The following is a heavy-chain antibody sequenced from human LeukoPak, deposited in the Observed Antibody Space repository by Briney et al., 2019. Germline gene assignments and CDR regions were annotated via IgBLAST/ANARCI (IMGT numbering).Heavy chain of an antibody. J-gene: IGHJ3*02. CDR2: INHSGST. D-gene: IGHD3-22*01. Sequence: SKTLSLTCAVYGGSFSGYYWSWIRQPPGKGLEWIGEINHSGSTNYNPSLKSRVTISVDTSKNQFSLKLSSVTAADTAVYYCAREDRGVVVITTLDAFDIWGQGTMVTVSS. V-gene: IGHV4-34*01. CDR3: AREDRGVVVITTLDAFDI. CDR1: GGSFSGYY.